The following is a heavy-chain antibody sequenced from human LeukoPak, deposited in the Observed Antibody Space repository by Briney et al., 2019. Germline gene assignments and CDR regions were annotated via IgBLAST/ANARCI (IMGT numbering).Heavy chain of an antibody. CDR1: GFPFIEYS. CDR2: IGIDSGNT. Sequence: QAGGSLRLSCTASGFPFIEYSMNWVRQAPGKGLEWISYIGIDSGNTKYADSVRGRFTISTDKAKNSLYLQMNSLRVENTAVYYCARDHNYAFDHWDQGTLVSVAS. CDR3: ARDHNYAFDH. V-gene: IGHV3-48*01. D-gene: IGHD1-1*01. J-gene: IGHJ4*02.